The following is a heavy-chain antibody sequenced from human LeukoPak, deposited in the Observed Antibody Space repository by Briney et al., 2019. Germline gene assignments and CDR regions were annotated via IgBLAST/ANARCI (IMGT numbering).Heavy chain of an antibody. V-gene: IGHV1-18*01. CDR1: GGTFSNDA. J-gene: IGHJ5*02. CDR2: ISAYNGNT. D-gene: IGHD6-13*01. Sequence: GSSVKVSCKASGGTFSNDAISWVRQAPGQGLEWMGWISAYNGNTNYAQKLQGRVTMTTDTSTSTAYMELRSLRSDDTAVYYCARDTVGYSSSWYGPWGQGTLVTVSS. CDR3: ARDTVGYSSSWYGP.